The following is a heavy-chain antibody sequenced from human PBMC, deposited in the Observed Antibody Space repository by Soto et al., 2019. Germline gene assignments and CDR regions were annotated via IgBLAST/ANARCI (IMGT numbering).Heavy chain of an antibody. D-gene: IGHD3-22*01. V-gene: IGHV3-73*02. J-gene: IGHJ4*02. CDR3: TRHKEVFSGYSDY. Sequence: EVQLVEAGGGLVQPGGSLKLSCAASGFTFSDSAMSWVRQASGKGLEWIGRIRSNANSYATAYAASVKGRFAISRDDSKNTAYLQMNSLKTKDTAVYYCTRHKEVFSGYSDYWGQGVLVTVSS. CDR1: GFTFSDSA. CDR2: IRSNANSYAT.